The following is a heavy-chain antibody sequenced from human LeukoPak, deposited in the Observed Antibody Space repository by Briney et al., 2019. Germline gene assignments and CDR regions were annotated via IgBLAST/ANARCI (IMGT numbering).Heavy chain of an antibody. V-gene: IGHV3-48*01. CDR2: ISSSSSTI. CDR1: GFTFSSYS. D-gene: IGHD2-2*01. CDR3: ARDSWDIVVVPAAGDYYYYMDV. Sequence: PGGSLRLSCAASGFTFSSYSMNWVRQAPGKGLEWVSYISSSSSTIYYADSVKGRFTISRDNAKNSLYLQMNSLRAEDTAVYYCARDSWDIVVVPAAGDYYYYMDVWGKGTTVTVSS. J-gene: IGHJ6*03.